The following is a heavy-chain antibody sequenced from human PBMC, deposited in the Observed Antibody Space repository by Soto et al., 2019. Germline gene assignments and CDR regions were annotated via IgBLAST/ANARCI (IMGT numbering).Heavy chain of an antibody. CDR1: GYSFVSFW. J-gene: IGHJ4*02. CDR2: MHPGEDDT. Sequence: GESLKISCVGSGYSFVSFWIGWVRQMPGKGLEWMAIMHPGEDDTIYNPSFQGQVTISADKSVTTYLQWRNVKASDTAIYYCARPRWGPAARDTFYFDYWGQGTPVTVSS. V-gene: IGHV5-51*01. D-gene: IGHD3-16*01. CDR3: ARPRWGPAARDTFYFDY.